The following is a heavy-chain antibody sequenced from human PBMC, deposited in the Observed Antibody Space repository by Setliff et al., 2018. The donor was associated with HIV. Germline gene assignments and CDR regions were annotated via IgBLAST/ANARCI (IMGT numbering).Heavy chain of an antibody. D-gene: IGHD3-22*01. CDR3: ATIRAYYYDSSGQEYFQH. V-gene: IGHV1-24*01. Sequence: GASVKVSCKVSGYTLTELSIHWVRQAPGKGLEWMGGFEPEDDETVYAQKFQGRVTMTEDTSTDTAYMELSSLTSEHTAMYYCATIRAYYYDSSGQEYFQHWGHGSLVTVSS. CDR1: GYTLTELS. J-gene: IGHJ1*01. CDR2: FEPEDDET.